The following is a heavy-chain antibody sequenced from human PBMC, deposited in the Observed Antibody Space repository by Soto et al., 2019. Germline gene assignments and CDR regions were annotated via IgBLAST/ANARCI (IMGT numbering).Heavy chain of an antibody. D-gene: IGHD3-3*01. Sequence: EVRLVESGGVVVQPGGSLRLSCAASGFSFDDYTIHWVRQRPGKGLEWVSLFSWDGSVTSYAASVKGRFTISRDNSKNSLFLQMNSLRTEDTALYNCAKVNYDFCSGVGPNFDYWGQGALVTVSS. V-gene: IGHV3-43*01. CDR3: AKVNYDFCSGVGPNFDY. CDR2: FSWDGSVT. J-gene: IGHJ4*02. CDR1: GFSFDDYT.